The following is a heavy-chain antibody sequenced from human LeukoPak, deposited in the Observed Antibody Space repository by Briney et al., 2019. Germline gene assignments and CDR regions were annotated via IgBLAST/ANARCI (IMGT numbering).Heavy chain of an antibody. CDR1: GFTFSSYW. D-gene: IGHD6-19*01. J-gene: IGHJ4*02. CDR3: ARETPDSSGWD. V-gene: IGHV3-7*01. Sequence: GGSLRLSCAASGFTFSSYWMNWVRQAPGKGLEWVANIKQDGSEKNYVDSVKGRFIISRDNAKNSLYLQMNSLRAEDTAVYYCARETPDSSGWDWGQGTLVTVSS. CDR2: IKQDGSEK.